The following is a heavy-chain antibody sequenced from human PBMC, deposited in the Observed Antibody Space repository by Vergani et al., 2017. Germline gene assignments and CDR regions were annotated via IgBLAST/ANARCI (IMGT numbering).Heavy chain of an antibody. CDR2: IYYSWST. CDR1: GASIRSINYY. Sequence: QLQLQESGPGLVQPSATLSLTCSVSGASIRSINYYWGWIRHPPGKGLEWIASIYYSWSTYYNPSLKSRVTISVDPSKNQFSLKLSSVTAADTAVYFCARHSTVEWLVKLGWIDPWGQGILVTVSS. D-gene: IGHD6-19*01. V-gene: IGHV4-39*01. J-gene: IGHJ5*02. CDR3: ARHSTVEWLVKLGWIDP.